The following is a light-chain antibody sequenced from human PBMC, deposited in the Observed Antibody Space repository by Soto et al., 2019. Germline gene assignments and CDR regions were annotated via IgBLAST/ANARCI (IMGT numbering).Light chain of an antibody. Sequence: IRMTQSPSSLSSSVGDRVTMTSVASQSISSYVNWYQQKPGKAPNLLIYTASNLESGVPSRFSGSGSGTDFTLTISSLQPEDFATYFCQQSYSRPRAFGQGTKVDIK. J-gene: IGKJ1*01. CDR1: QSISSY. CDR3: QQSYSRPRA. CDR2: TAS. V-gene: IGKV1-39*01.